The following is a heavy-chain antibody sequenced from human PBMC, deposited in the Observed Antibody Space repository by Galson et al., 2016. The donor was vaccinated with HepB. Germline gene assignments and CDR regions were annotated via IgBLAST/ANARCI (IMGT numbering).Heavy chain of an antibody. Sequence: SLRLSCAASGFTFSRYGMHWVRQAPGMGLEWVAVISYDGGDKHYAGSVKGRFTVSRDNSKNTLFLQMNSLRVEETAVYYCAKLDCGRDCPGDDWGQGTLVTGSS. V-gene: IGHV3-30*19. CDR3: AKLDCGRDCPGDD. D-gene: IGHD2-21*02. CDR1: GFTFSRYG. CDR2: ISYDGGDK. J-gene: IGHJ4*02.